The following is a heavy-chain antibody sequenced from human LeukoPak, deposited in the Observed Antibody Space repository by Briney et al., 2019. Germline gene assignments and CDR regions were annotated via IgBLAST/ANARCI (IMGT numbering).Heavy chain of an antibody. CDR3: ARESIHRGTTPQLESFDY. J-gene: IGHJ4*02. Sequence: ASDKVSCKASGYTLTSYYMHWLRQAPREGLEWIGIINPSGGSTSYAQKFQGRVAMTSDTSTSTVYLELSSLRSEDTAVYYCARESIHRGTTPQLESFDYWGQGTLVTVSS. V-gene: IGHV1-46*01. D-gene: IGHD1-7*01. CDR1: GYTLTSYY. CDR2: INPSGGST.